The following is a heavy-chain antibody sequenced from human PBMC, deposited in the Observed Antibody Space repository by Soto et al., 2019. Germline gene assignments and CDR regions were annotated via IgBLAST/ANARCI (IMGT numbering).Heavy chain of an antibody. V-gene: IGHV3-30*18. CDR3: AKDLWEVFGAPFDY. D-gene: IGHD3-3*01. Sequence: PGGSLRLSCAASGFTFSSYGIHWVRQAPGKGLEWVAVISYDGGNKYYADSVKGRFTISRDNSKNTLYLQMNSLRAEDTAVYYCAKDLWEVFGAPFDYWGQRTLVTVSS. J-gene: IGHJ4*02. CDR2: ISYDGGNK. CDR1: GFTFSSYG.